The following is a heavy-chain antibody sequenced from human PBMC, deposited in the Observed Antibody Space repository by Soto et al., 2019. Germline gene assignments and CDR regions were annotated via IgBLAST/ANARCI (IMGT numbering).Heavy chain of an antibody. CDR3: AKDLGWGLLWFGESLHGMDV. CDR1: GGTFSSYA. Sequence: GASVKVSCKASGGTFSSYAISWVRQAPGQGLEWMGGIIPIFGTANYAQKFQGRVTLYLQMNSLRAEDTAVYYCAKDLGWGLLWFGESLHGMDVWGQGTTVTVSS. D-gene: IGHD3-10*01. V-gene: IGHV1-69*13. CDR2: IIPIFGTA. J-gene: IGHJ6*02.